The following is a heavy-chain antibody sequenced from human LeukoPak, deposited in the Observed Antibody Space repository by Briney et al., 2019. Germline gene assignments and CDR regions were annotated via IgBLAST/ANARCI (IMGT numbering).Heavy chain of an antibody. CDR2: INPSGGST. CDR1: GYTFTSYY. V-gene: IGHV1-46*01. CDR3: ARANYDFWGGPYALGY. Sequence: ASVTVSCKASGYTFTSYYMHWVRQAPGQGLEWMGLINPSGGSTSYAQKFQGRVTMTRDTSTSTVYMELSSLRSEDTAVYYCARANYDFWGGPYALGYWGQGTLVTVSS. J-gene: IGHJ4*02. D-gene: IGHD3-3*01.